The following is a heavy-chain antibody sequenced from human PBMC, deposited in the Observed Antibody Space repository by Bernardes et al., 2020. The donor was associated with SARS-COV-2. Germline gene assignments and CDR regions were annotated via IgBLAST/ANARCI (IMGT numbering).Heavy chain of an antibody. J-gene: IGHJ6*02. CDR3: AREGSSSSPYYYYYYGMDV. V-gene: IGHV3-74*01. CDR2: INSDGSST. CDR1: GFTFSSYW. D-gene: IGHD6-6*01. Sequence: GGSLRLSCAASGFTFSSYWMHWVRQAPGKGLVWVSRINSDGSSTSYADSVKGRFTISRDNAKNTLYLQMNSLRAEDTAVYYCAREGSSSSPYYYYYYGMDVWGQGTTVTVSS.